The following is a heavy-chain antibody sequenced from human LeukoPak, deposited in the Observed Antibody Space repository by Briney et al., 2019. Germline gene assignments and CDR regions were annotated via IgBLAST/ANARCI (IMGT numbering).Heavy chain of an antibody. D-gene: IGHD1-26*01. J-gene: IGHJ6*03. CDR3: ARFGGSYYGYYYYYMDV. Sequence: SETLSLTCTVSGGSISSYYWSWIRQPPGKGLEWLGYIYYSGSTNYNPSLKSRVTISVDTSKHQFSLKLSSVTAADTAVYYCARFGGSYYGYYYYYMDVWGKGTTVTISS. CDR2: IYYSGST. V-gene: IGHV4-59*01. CDR1: GGSISSYY.